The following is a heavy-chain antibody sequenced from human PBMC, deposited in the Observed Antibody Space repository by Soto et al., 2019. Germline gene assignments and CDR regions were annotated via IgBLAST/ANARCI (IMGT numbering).Heavy chain of an antibody. Sequence: GESLKISCAASGFTFSSYAMSWVRQAPGKGLEWVSAISGSGGSTYYADSVKGRFTISRDNSKNTLYLQMNSLRAEDTAVYYCAKDRESDYYYYGMDVWGQGTTVTVSS. CDR2: ISGSGGST. CDR1: GFTFSSYA. J-gene: IGHJ6*02. CDR3: AKDRESDYYYYGMDV. V-gene: IGHV3-23*01. D-gene: IGHD3-10*01.